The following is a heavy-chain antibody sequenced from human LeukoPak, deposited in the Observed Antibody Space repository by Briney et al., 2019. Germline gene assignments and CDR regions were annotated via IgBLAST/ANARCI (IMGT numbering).Heavy chain of an antibody. J-gene: IGHJ6*03. CDR1: GFTFSSYA. CDR3: AKDPLGDFWGGYPSYYYYYMDV. CDR2: IWYDGNEE. V-gene: IGHV3-30*04. Sequence: GGSLRLSCAASGFTFSSYAMHWVRQAPGKGLEWVAVIWYDGNEEFYADSVKGRFTISRDNSKNTLYLQMNSLRAEDTAVYYCAKDPLGDFWGGYPSYYYYYMDVWGKGTTVTVSS. D-gene: IGHD3-3*01.